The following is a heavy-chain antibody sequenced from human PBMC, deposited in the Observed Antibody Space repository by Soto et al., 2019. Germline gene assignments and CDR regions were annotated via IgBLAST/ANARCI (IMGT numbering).Heavy chain of an antibody. V-gene: IGHV3-74*01. D-gene: IGHD6-13*01. J-gene: IGHJ6*02. Sequence: PGGSLRFSCAASGFTFSSYWMHWVRQAPGKGLVWVSRINSDGSSTSYADSVKGRFTISRDNAKNTLYLQMNSLRAEDTAVYYCARVDSSSWFYYYGMDVWGQGTTVTVSS. CDR1: GFTFSSYW. CDR3: ARVDSSSWFYYYGMDV. CDR2: INSDGSST.